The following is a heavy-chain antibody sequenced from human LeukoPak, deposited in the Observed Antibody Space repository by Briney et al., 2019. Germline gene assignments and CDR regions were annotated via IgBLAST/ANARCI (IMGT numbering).Heavy chain of an antibody. CDR2: IYPGDSDT. CDR3: ARQQMGVVAAAACMDV. Sequence: GESLKISCKGSGYSFTSYWIGWVRQMPGKGLEWMGIIYPGDSDTRYSPSFQGQVTISADKSISTAYLQWSTLKASDTAMYYCARQQMGVVAAAACMDVWGKGTTVTVSS. D-gene: IGHD6-13*01. V-gene: IGHV5-51*01. J-gene: IGHJ6*03. CDR1: GYSFTSYW.